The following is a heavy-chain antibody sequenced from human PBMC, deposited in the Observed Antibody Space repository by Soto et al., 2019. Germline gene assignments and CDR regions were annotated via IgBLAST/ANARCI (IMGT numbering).Heavy chain of an antibody. V-gene: IGHV1-69*01. J-gene: IGHJ4*02. CDR3: ARGAEVLGYNWKYVPFGL. D-gene: IGHD1-7*01. CDR2: IIPKFVTP. CDR1: GGTFSSHV. Sequence: QVQLVQSGAEVKKPGSSVRVSCKTSGGTFSSHVFSWVRQAPGQGLEWMGGIIPKFVTPNSAQRFQDRVTITADESTSTVYMELSSLRPEDTAVYYCARGAEVLGYNWKYVPFGLWGQGTLVTVSS.